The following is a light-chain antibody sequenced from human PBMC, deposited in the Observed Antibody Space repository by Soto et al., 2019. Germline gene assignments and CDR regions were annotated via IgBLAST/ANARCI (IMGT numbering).Light chain of an antibody. Sequence: DIQMTQSPSTVSAYVGDSVTITCRASQSITTWLAWYQQRTGIAPNLLIYDVSSLQSGVPSRFSGSGSGTEVALTISSLQPDDFATYYCQHYKMNSPWTVGQGTKV. V-gene: IGKV1-5*01. CDR1: QSITTW. CDR2: DVS. J-gene: IGKJ1*01. CDR3: QHYKMNSPWT.